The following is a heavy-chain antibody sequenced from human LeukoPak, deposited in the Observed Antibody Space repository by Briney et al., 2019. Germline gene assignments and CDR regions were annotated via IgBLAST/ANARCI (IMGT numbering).Heavy chain of an antibody. J-gene: IGHJ3*01. V-gene: IGHV3-7*01. D-gene: IGHD2-8*02. CDR2: INGDGREN. Sequence: QSGGSLRLSCGASGFTFTSHWTRWVRQVPGKGREWVAKINGDGRENYYVDSVKGRFTIARVNAKNSLSLQMNSLRAEDTAVYYCVRDQGYCTSVNCRGDAFDVWGQGSMVSVSS. CDR3: VRDQGYCTSVNCRGDAFDV. CDR1: GFTFTSHW.